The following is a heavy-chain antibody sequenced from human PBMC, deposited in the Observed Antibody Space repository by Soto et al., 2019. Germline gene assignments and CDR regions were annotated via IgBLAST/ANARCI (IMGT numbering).Heavy chain of an antibody. CDR1: GGSISSGGYS. CDR3: ARANYGSHAFDI. Sequence: QLQLQESGSGLVKPSQTLSLTCAVSGGSISSGGYSWSWIRQPPGKGLEWIGYIYHSGSTYYNPSLKGRVTISVDRSKNQFSLKLSSGTAADTAVYYCARANYGSHAFDIWGQGTMVTVSS. CDR2: IYHSGST. D-gene: IGHD3-16*01. J-gene: IGHJ3*02. V-gene: IGHV4-30-2*01.